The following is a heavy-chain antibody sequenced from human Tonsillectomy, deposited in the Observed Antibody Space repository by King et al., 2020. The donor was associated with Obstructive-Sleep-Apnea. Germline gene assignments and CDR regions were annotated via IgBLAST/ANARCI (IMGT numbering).Heavy chain of an antibody. J-gene: IGHJ6*02. CDR2: IYHSGST. CDR1: GGSISSSNW. Sequence: VQLVESGPGLVKPSGTLSLMCAVSGGSISSSNWWIWVRQPPGKGLEWIGEIYHSGSTNYNPSLKSRVTISVDKSKNQFSLKLSFVTAADTAVYYCAREMNLSEGAARDVWGQGTTVTVSS. V-gene: IGHV4-4*02. CDR3: AREMNLSEGAARDV. D-gene: IGHD3-16*01.